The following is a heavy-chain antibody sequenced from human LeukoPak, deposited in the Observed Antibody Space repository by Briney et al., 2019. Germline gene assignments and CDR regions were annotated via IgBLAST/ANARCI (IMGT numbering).Heavy chain of an antibody. J-gene: IGHJ4*02. V-gene: IGHV4-38-2*02. CDR2: IYHSGST. CDR1: GYSISSGYY. CDR3: AGHYQLLDYFDY. Sequence: SETLSLTCTVSGYSISSGYYWGWIRQPPGKGLEWIGSIYHSGSTYYNPSLKSRVTISVDTSKNQFSLKLSSVTAADTAVYYCAGHYQLLDYFDYWGQGTLVTVSS. D-gene: IGHD2-2*01.